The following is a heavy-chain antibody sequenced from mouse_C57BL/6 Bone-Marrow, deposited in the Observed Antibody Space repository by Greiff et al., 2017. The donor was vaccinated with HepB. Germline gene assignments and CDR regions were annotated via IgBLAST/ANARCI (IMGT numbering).Heavy chain of an antibody. V-gene: IGHV1-19*01. CDR3: AITYYSIAY. Sequence: VQLQQSGPVLVKPGASVKMSCKASGYTFTDYYMNWVKQSHGKSLEWIGVINPYNGGTSYNQKFKGKATLTVDKSSSTAYMELNSLTSDDSAVYYCAITYYSIAYWGQGTSVTVSS. CDR2: INPYNGGT. CDR1: GYTFTDYY. J-gene: IGHJ4*01.